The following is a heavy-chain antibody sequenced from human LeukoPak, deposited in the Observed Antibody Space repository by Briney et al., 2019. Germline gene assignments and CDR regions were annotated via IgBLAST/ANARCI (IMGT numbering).Heavy chain of an antibody. V-gene: IGHV4-39*01. CDR1: GGSLSSNTYY. CDR3: ARHYYDTSVYYPWFFDY. D-gene: IGHD3-22*01. J-gene: IGHJ4*02. CDR2: MYYSGST. Sequence: SETLSLTCTVSGGSLSSNTYYWGWIRQAPGKGLEWIGSMYYSGSTYYNPSLKSRVTISVDTSKKQFSLKLTSVTAADTAVYYCARHYYDTSVYYPWFFDYWGQRTLVTVSS.